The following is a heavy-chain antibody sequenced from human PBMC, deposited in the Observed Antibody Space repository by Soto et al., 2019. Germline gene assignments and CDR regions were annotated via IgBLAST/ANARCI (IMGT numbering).Heavy chain of an antibody. J-gene: IGHJ6*03. CDR3: ARGGISHWAYFYYMDV. V-gene: IGHV4-59*12. CDR1: GGSISSYY. CDR2: IYYSGSI. D-gene: IGHD2-21*01. Sequence: SETLSLTCTVSGGSISSYYWSWIRQPPGKGLEWIGDIYYSGSINYNPSLKSRVTMSVDTSKNQFSLTLNSVTAADTATYYCARGGISHWAYFYYMDVWDRGTTVTVSS.